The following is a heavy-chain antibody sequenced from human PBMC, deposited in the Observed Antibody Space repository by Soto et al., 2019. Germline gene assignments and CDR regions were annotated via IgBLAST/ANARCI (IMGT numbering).Heavy chain of an antibody. Sequence: QVQLQESGPGLVKPSQTLSLTCTVSGGSISIAGYYWTWIHQHPGKGLEWVGYIYYSGTTYYNPSLRSRVVISVDRSKNQFSLKLGSVTAADTAVYYCAREKGYGDSDYWGQGTLVTVSS. D-gene: IGHD4-17*01. CDR2: IYYSGTT. CDR1: GGSISIAGYY. V-gene: IGHV4-31*03. J-gene: IGHJ4*02. CDR3: AREKGYGDSDY.